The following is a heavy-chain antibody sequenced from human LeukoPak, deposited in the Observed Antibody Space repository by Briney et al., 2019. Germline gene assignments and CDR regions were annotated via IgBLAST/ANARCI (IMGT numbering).Heavy chain of an antibody. V-gene: IGHV2-5*02. CDR3: AHSNDWGYPEGWFDP. CDR1: GFSLSTSGVG. CDR2: IYWDDDK. Sequence: SGPALVKLTQTLTLTCTFSGFSLSTSGVGVGWIRQPPGKALEWLALIYWDDDKRYSPSLRSRLTITKDTSKTQVVLTMTNMDPVDTATYYCAHSNDWGYPEGWFDPWGQGTLVTVSS. D-gene: IGHD7-27*01. J-gene: IGHJ5*02.